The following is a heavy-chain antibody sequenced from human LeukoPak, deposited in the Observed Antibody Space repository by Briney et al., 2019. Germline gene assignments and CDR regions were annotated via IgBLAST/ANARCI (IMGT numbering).Heavy chain of an antibody. Sequence: GGSLRLSCAASGFMFSRLGMQWVRQAPGEGLEWLSYISSSGGTIYYADSVKGRFTISRDNAENSLYLQMNSLRAEDTAVYYCARLTYCSTTSCYRSMDVWGKGTTVTVSS. D-gene: IGHD2-2*01. CDR1: GFMFSRLG. CDR2: ISSSGGTI. CDR3: ARLTYCSTTSCYRSMDV. J-gene: IGHJ6*03. V-gene: IGHV3-48*03.